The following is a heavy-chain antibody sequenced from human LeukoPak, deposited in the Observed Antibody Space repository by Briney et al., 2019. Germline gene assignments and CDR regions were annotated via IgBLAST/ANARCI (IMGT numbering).Heavy chain of an antibody. D-gene: IGHD3-22*01. V-gene: IGHV4-30-4*01. J-gene: IGHJ5*02. Sequence: SETLSLTCTVSGGSISSGDYYWSWIRQPPGKGLEWIAYMYYSGSTYYNPSLKSRVTMSADTSKNQLSLKLSSVTAADTAVYYCARLYYYDSRIDPWGQGILVTVSS. CDR3: ARLYYYDSRIDP. CDR2: MYYSGST. CDR1: GGSISSGDYY.